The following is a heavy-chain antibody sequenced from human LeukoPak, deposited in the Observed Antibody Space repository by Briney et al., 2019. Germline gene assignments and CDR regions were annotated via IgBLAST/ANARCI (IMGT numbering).Heavy chain of an antibody. CDR1: GFTFSSYS. CDR3: ARERPARSRVDY. CDR2: ISSSSSYI. V-gene: IGHV3-21*01. Sequence: GGSLRLSCAASGFTFSSYSMNWVRQAPGKGLEWVSSISSSSSYIYYADSVKGRFTISRDNAKNSLYLQMNSLRAEDTAVYYCARERPARSRVDYWGQGTLVTVSS. D-gene: IGHD6-6*01. J-gene: IGHJ4*02.